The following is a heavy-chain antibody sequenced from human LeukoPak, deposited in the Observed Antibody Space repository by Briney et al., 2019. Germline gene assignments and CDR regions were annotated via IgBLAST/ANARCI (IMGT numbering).Heavy chain of an antibody. V-gene: IGHV3-30*03. Sequence: SGGSLRLSCAASGFTFSDYGMHWVRQAPGKGLEWMAVISYDGSDKYYADSVKGRFTISRDNSKNTLYLQMGSLRAEDMAVYYCARDFIAVAGSLSLVGGDYWGQGTLVTVSS. CDR3: ARDFIAVAGSLSLVGGDY. CDR1: GFTFSDYG. J-gene: IGHJ4*02. CDR2: ISYDGSDK. D-gene: IGHD6-19*01.